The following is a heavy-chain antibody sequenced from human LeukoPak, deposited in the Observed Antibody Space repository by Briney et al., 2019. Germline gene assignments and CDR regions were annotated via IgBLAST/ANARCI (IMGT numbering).Heavy chain of an antibody. CDR1: GFTFSSYW. CDR3: AKDTIAAAWDYGMDV. V-gene: IGHV3-7*01. CDR2: IKEDGSQK. Sequence: GGSLRLSCGGSGFTFSSYWMTWVRQAPGKGLEWVANIKEDGSQKYYEDSVKGRFTISRDNAQNSLFLQMSNLRVEDTAVYYCAKDTIAAAWDYGMDVWGQGTTVTVSS. D-gene: IGHD6-13*01. J-gene: IGHJ6*02.